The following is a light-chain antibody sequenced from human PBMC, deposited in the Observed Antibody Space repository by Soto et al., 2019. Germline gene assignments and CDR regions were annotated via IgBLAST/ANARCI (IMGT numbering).Light chain of an antibody. CDR3: CSYTGSYSLDV. CDR2: DVS. J-gene: IGLJ7*01. CDR1: SSDVGGYKY. Sequence: QSALTQPRSVSGSPGQSVTISCTATSSDVGGYKYVSWYQQHPGKAPKIMIYDVSKRPSGVPDRFSGSKSGKTASLTISGLQADDEADYYCCSYTGSYSLDVFGSGTQLTVL. V-gene: IGLV2-11*01.